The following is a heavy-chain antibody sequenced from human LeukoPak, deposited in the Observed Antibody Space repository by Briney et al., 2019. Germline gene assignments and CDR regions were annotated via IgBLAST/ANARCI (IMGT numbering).Heavy chain of an antibody. D-gene: IGHD3-22*01. CDR3: ARVLSGSNFDY. CDR2: IYYSGST. V-gene: IGHV4-59*12. Sequence: PSETLSLTCTVSGGSISSYYWSWIRQPPGKGLEWIGYIYYSGSTNYNPSIKSRVTISVDTSKNQFSLKLSSVTAADTAVYYCARVLSGSNFDYWGQGTLVTVSS. J-gene: IGHJ4*02. CDR1: GGSISSYY.